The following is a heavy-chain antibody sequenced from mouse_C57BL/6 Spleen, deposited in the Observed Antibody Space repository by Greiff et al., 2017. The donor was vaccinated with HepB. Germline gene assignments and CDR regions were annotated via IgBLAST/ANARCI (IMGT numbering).Heavy chain of an antibody. D-gene: IGHD3-2*02. Sequence: QVHVKQSGAELVKPGASVKLSCKASGYTFTSYWMQWVKQRPGQGLEWIGEIDPSDGYTNYNQKFKGKATLTVDTSSSTAYMQLSSLTSEDSAVYYCAYSSGYVPWFAYWGQGTLVTVSA. CDR3: AYSSGYVPWFAY. CDR2: IDPSDGYT. J-gene: IGHJ3*01. V-gene: IGHV1-50*01. CDR1: GYTFTSYW.